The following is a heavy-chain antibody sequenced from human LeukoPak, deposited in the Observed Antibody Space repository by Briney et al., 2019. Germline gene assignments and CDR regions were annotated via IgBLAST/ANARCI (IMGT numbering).Heavy chain of an antibody. Sequence: SETLSLTCAVSGYSISSGYYWGWIRQPPGKGLEWIGSIYHSGSTYYNPSLKSRVTISVDTSKNQFSLKLSSVTAADTAVYYCASSGWSLIYFQHWGQGTLVTVSS. CDR2: IYHSGST. J-gene: IGHJ1*01. CDR3: ASSGWSLIYFQH. CDR1: GYSISSGYY. D-gene: IGHD6-19*01. V-gene: IGHV4-38-2*01.